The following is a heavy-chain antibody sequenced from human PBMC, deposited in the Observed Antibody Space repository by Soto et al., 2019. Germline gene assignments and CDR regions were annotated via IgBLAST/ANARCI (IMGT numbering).Heavy chain of an antibody. J-gene: IGHJ6*02. CDR1: GFTFSSYA. CDR3: AKAGLVVVPAAWCRDYNYYVMDG. D-gene: IGHD2-2*01. Sequence: PGWSLRLSCAASGFTFSSYAMSWVRQAPGKGLEWVSAISGSGGSTYYADSVKGRFTISRDNSKNTLYLQMNSLRAEDTAVYYCAKAGLVVVPAAWCRDYNYYVMDGWGQGTKVTVSS. V-gene: IGHV3-23*01. CDR2: ISGSGGST.